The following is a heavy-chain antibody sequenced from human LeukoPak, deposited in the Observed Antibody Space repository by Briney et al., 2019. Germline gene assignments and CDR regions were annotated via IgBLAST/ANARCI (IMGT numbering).Heavy chain of an antibody. V-gene: IGHV4-34*01. CDR2: INHSGST. Sequence: SETLSLTCAVYGGSFSGYYWSWIRQPPGKGLEWIGEINHSGSTNYNPSLKSRVTISVDTSKNQFSLKLSSVTAPDTAVYYCAREGIVGANADYWGQGTLVTVSS. J-gene: IGHJ4*02. CDR3: AREGIVGANADY. CDR1: GGSFSGYY. D-gene: IGHD1-26*01.